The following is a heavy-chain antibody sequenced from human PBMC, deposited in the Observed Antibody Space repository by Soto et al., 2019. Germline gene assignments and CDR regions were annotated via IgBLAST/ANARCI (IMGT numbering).Heavy chain of an antibody. J-gene: IGHJ4*02. Sequence: QVQLVQSGAEVKKPGASVKVSCKASGYTFTSYAMHWVRQAPGQRLEWMGWINAGNGNTKYSQKFQGRVTITRDTSASTAYMELSSLRSEDTAVYYCARESGDRRWLQSHPDYWGQGTLVTVSS. V-gene: IGHV1-3*01. D-gene: IGHD5-12*01. CDR3: ARESGDRRWLQSHPDY. CDR1: GYTFTSYA. CDR2: INAGNGNT.